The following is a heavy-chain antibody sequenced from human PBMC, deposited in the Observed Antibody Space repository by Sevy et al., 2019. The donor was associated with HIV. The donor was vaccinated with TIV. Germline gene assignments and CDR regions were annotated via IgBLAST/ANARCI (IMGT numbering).Heavy chain of an antibody. CDR2: FDPEDGET. CDR3: AGAREYYVDNSGYFDY. CDR1: GYSLTKIS. J-gene: IGHJ4*02. D-gene: IGHD3-22*01. V-gene: IGHV1-24*01. Sequence: ASVKVSCKVSGYSLTKISMHWVRQAPGKGLEWMGRFDPEDGETIYAQRFQGRLTMTEDTYTDTAYMELSSVRSEDTAVYYCAGAREYYVDNSGYFDYWGQGTLVTVSS.